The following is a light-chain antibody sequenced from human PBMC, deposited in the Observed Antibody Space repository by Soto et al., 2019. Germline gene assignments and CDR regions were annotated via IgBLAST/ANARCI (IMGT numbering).Light chain of an antibody. CDR1: TSDIGGYNY. J-gene: IGLJ1*01. V-gene: IGLV2-14*01. CDR2: EVN. Sequence: QSVLTQPASVSGSPGQSITISCTGTTSDIGGYNYVSWYQQHPGKAPKLIIYEVNHRPSGVSNRFSGSKSGTSASLAITGLQAEDEADYYCLSYDSSLTYVFGTGTKLTVL. CDR3: LSYDSSLTYV.